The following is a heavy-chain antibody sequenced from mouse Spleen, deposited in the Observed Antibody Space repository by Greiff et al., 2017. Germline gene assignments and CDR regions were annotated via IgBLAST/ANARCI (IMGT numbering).Heavy chain of an antibody. V-gene: IGHV14-4*01. CDR1: GFNIKDDY. J-gene: IGHJ3*01. CDR2: IDPENGDT. CDR3: TTITTAPAWFAY. Sequence: EVQLQQSGAELVRPGASVKLSCTASGFNIKDDYMHWVKQRPEQGLEWIGWIDPENGDTEYASKFQGKATITADTSSNTAYLQLSSLTSEDTAVYYCTTITTAPAWFAYWGQGTLVTVSA. D-gene: IGHD1-2*01.